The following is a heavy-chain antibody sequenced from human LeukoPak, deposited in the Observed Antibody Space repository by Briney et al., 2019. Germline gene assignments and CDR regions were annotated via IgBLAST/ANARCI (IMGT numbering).Heavy chain of an antibody. Sequence: GGSLRLSCAASGFTFSDYYMSWIRQAPGKGLEWVSYIGIDSGNTNYADSVKGRFTISGDKAKNSLYLQMNSLRVEDTAVYYCARDYKYAFDNWGQGTLVTVSS. V-gene: IGHV3-11*06. CDR2: IGIDSGNT. J-gene: IGHJ4*02. CDR3: ARDYKYAFDN. D-gene: IGHD5-24*01. CDR1: GFTFSDYY.